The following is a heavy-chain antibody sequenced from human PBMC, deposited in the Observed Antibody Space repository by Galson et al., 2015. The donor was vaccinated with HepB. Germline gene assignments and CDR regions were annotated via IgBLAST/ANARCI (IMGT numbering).Heavy chain of an antibody. Sequence: SVKVSCKGSGYTFSSYDINWVRQATGQGLEWMGRMSPNSGDTGYAQKFQGRVAMTRDTSISTAYMELSNLRSDDTAVYYCARNPYGTGSFDPWGQGTLVTVSP. CDR1: GYTFSSYD. CDR3: ARNPYGTGSFDP. J-gene: IGHJ5*02. V-gene: IGHV1-8*01. CDR2: MSPNSGDT. D-gene: IGHD7-27*01.